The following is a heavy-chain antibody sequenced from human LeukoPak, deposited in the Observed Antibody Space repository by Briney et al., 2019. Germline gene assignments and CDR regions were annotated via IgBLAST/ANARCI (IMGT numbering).Heavy chain of an antibody. CDR3: AGGTRDTIFGVVTYGMDV. Sequence: SETLSLTCTVSGGSISSSSYSWGWIRQPPGKGLEWIGSIYYSGSTYYNPSLKSRVTISVDTSKNQFSLKLSSVTAADTAVYYCAGGTRDTIFGVVTYGMDVWGQGTTVTVSS. V-gene: IGHV4-39*01. CDR1: GGSISSSSYS. CDR2: IYYSGST. J-gene: IGHJ6*02. D-gene: IGHD3-3*01.